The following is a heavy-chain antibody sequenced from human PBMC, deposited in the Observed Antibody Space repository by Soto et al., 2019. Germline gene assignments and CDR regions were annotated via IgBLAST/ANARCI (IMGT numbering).Heavy chain of an antibody. V-gene: IGHV4-39*01. Sequence: SETLSLTCSVSGDSISNSRFYWAWIRQPPGEGLEWIGSIYHTGNAYYNPSLKSRVTIFVDTSKNQFSLNLTFLTAADTAFYYCARDYFDSSDYTTNWFDPWGQGALVTVSS. CDR2: IYHTGNA. CDR3: ARDYFDSSDYTTNWFDP. D-gene: IGHD3-22*01. J-gene: IGHJ5*02. CDR1: GDSISNSRFY.